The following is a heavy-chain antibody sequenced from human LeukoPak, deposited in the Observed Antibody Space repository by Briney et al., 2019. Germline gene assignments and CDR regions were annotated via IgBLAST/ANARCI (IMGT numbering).Heavy chain of an antibody. Sequence: PSETLSLTCAVSGGSISSSSYYWGWIRQPPGKGLEWIGSIYYSGSTYYNPSLKSRVTISVDTSKNQFSLKLSSVTAADTAVYYCARLPIVVVPAAIPYYFDYWGQGTLVTVSS. J-gene: IGHJ4*02. CDR2: IYYSGST. CDR3: ARLPIVVVPAAIPYYFDY. CDR1: GGSISSSSYY. D-gene: IGHD2-2*01. V-gene: IGHV4-39*01.